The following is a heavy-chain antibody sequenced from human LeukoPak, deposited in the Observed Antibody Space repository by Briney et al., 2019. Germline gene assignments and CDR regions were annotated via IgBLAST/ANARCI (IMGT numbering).Heavy chain of an antibody. V-gene: IGHV5-51*01. Sequence: GESLQISCKGSGYSFTSFWIGWVRQMPGKGLEWMGIIHPRDSETRYSPSFQGQVTMSADKSITTAYLQWTSLKVSDTAMYYCARPSRGYSGRDWYFDLWGRGTLVTVSS. CDR2: IHPRDSET. D-gene: IGHD5-12*01. J-gene: IGHJ2*01. CDR3: ARPSRGYSGRDWYFDL. CDR1: GYSFTSFW.